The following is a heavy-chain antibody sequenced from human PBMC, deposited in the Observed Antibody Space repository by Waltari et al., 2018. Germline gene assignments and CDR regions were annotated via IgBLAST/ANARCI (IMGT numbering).Heavy chain of an antibody. CDR2: IYYSGST. CDR3: ARDRRDYYDSSGYPDY. CDR1: VGSISSGGYY. V-gene: IGHV4-31*03. Sequence: QVQLQESGPGLVKPSQTLSLTCPVSVGSISSGGYYWSWIRPHPGKGLEWIGYIYYSGSTYYNPSLKSRVTISVDTSKNQFSLKLSSVTAADTAVYYCARDRRDYYDSSGYPDYWGQGTLVTVSS. D-gene: IGHD3-22*01. J-gene: IGHJ4*02.